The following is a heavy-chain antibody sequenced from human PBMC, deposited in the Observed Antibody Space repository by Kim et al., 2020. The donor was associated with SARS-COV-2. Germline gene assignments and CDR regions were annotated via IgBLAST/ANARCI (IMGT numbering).Heavy chain of an antibody. J-gene: IGHJ6*04. Sequence: GGSLRLSCVTSGFTFNDYAMHWVRQAPGKGLEWVSGISRNGVNIGYADSLKGRFIISRDNAKKSAYLEIDSLRAEDTALYYCAKGHGGSFYYYGLDFWG. V-gene: IGHV3-9*01. D-gene: IGHD3-10*01. CDR3: AKGHGGSFYYYGLDF. CDR2: ISRNGVNI. CDR1: GFTFNDYA.